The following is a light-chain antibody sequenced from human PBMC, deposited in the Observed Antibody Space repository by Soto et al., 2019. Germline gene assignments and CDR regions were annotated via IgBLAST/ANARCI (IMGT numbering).Light chain of an antibody. CDR3: SSYTSSSTLDWV. J-gene: IGLJ3*02. V-gene: IGLV2-14*01. CDR1: SSDVGGYNH. Sequence: QSALTQPASVSGSPGQSITISCTGTSSDVGGYNHVSWYQQHPGKAPKLMIYEVSNRPSGVSNRFSGSKSGNTASLTISGLQAEDEADYYCSSYTSSSTLDWVFGGGTQLTVL. CDR2: EVS.